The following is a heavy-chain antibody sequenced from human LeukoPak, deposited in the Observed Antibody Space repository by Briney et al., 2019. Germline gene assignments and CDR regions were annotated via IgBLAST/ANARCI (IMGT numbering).Heavy chain of an antibody. CDR1: GYTFTSYD. CDR3: VSAMIRGVQGP. D-gene: IGHD3-10*01. J-gene: IGHJ5*02. V-gene: IGHV1-8*01. Sequence: GASVKVSCKASGYTFTSYDINWVRQATGQGLEWMGWMNPNSGNTGYAQKFQGRVTMTRDNSISTAYMELSSLRCEDTAVYYCVSAMIRGVQGPGGQGTPVTVSS. CDR2: MNPNSGNT.